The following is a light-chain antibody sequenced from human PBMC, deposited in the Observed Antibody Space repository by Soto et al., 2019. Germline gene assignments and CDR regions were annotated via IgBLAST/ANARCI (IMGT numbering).Light chain of an antibody. J-gene: IGLJ1*01. CDR2: RNN. Sequence: QSVLTQPPSASGTPVQRVTISCSGSSSNIGSNYVYWYQQLPGTAPKLLIYRNNQRPSGVPDRSSGSKSGTSASLAISGLRSEDEADYYCAAWDDSLRVFGTGTKVTVL. V-gene: IGLV1-47*01. CDR3: AAWDDSLRV. CDR1: SSNIGSNY.